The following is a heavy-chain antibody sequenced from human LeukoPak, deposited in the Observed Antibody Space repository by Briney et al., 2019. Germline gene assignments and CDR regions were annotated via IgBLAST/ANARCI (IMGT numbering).Heavy chain of an antibody. D-gene: IGHD3-10*01. CDR2: IGEDGSEI. J-gene: IGHJ4*02. Sequence: GGSLRLSCTASGFTFSTHWMSWVRQAPGKGLEWVANIGEDGSEIYYVDSVKGRFTIFGDNAENSVYLQMNSLRDEDTAVYYCARGWSYHDSWGQGTLVTVSS. CDR1: GFTFSTHW. V-gene: IGHV3-7*04. CDR3: ARGWSYHDS.